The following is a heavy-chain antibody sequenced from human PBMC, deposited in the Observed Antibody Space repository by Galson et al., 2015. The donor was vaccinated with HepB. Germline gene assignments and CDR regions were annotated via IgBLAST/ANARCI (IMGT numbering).Heavy chain of an antibody. V-gene: IGHV5-51*03. CDR2: IYPGDSDI. CDR1: GYNCTNYW. Sequence: QSGAEVKKPGESLKISCKGSGYNCTNYWIGWVRQMPGKGLEWMGIIYPGDSDIRYSPSFQGQVTISVDKSISTAYLQWSSLKASDTAMYYCSRSLRVLAGRVYGMDVWGQGTTVTVSS. D-gene: IGHD6-19*01. CDR3: SRSLRVLAGRVYGMDV. J-gene: IGHJ6*02.